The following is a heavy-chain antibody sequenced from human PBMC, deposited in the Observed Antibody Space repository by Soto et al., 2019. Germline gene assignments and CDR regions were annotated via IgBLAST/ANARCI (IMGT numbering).Heavy chain of an antibody. CDR3: ARTYYDFWSGYWRWFDP. CDR2: IYYNGST. V-gene: IGHV4-59*01. CDR1: GGSISGYY. D-gene: IGHD3-3*01. Sequence: QVQLQESGPGLVKPSETLSLTCTVSGGSISGYYWSWIRQPPGKGLEWIGYIYYNGSTNYNPSLKSRVTISVDTSKNPFSLKLSSVTAADTAVYYCARTYYDFWSGYWRWFDPWGQGTLVTVSS. J-gene: IGHJ5*02.